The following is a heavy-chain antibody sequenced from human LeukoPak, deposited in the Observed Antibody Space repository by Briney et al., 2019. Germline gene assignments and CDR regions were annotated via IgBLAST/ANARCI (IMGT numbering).Heavy chain of an antibody. Sequence: ASVKVSCKPSGYTFTSYALSWVRQAPGQGLEWMGWISTYSGNTNYAQKLQGRITMTIETTTSTAYMELRSLRSDDTAVYYCARGGSRVVTYGNFDYWGQGTLVTVSS. D-gene: IGHD2-21*02. CDR2: ISTYSGNT. CDR1: GYTFTSYA. CDR3: ARGGSRVVTYGNFDY. V-gene: IGHV1-18*01. J-gene: IGHJ4*02.